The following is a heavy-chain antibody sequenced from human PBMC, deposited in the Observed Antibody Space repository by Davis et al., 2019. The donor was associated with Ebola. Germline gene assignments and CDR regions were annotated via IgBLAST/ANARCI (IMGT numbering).Heavy chain of an antibody. V-gene: IGHV1-46*01. CDR1: GYTFTGYD. Sequence: ASVKVSCKASGYTFTGYDINWARQAPGQGLEWMGIINPSGGSTSYAQKFQGRVTMTRDTSTSSVYMELSSLRSEDTAVYYCAREYDSSGSSFDYWSQGTLVTVSS. D-gene: IGHD3-22*01. CDR2: INPSGGST. J-gene: IGHJ4*02. CDR3: AREYDSSGSSFDY.